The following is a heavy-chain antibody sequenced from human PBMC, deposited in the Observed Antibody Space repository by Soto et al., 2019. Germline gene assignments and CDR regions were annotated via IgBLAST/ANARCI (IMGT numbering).Heavy chain of an antibody. V-gene: IGHV1-69*13. Sequence: SVKVSWKASGGTFSSYAISLVRQAPGQGLEWMGGIIPIFGTANYAQKFQGRVTITADESTSTAYMELSSLRSEDTAVYYCARDSTVTTSNYYYGMDVWGQGTTVTVSS. CDR1: GGTFSSYA. J-gene: IGHJ6*02. D-gene: IGHD4-4*01. CDR3: ARDSTVTTSNYYYGMDV. CDR2: IIPIFGTA.